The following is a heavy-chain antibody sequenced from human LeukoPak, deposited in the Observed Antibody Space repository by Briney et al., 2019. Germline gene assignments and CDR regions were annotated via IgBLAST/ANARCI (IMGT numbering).Heavy chain of an antibody. CDR2: ISSNGDNT. J-gene: IGHJ4*02. CDR1: GFTFSTYV. CDR3: VRGTGY. V-gene: IGHV3-64D*06. Sequence: GGSLRLSCTVSGFTFSTYVMHWVRQAPGKGLEYVSAISSNGDNTYYADSVKGRFTISRDNSKNTLYLQMSSLRADDTAVYYCVRGTGYWGQGTLVTVSS.